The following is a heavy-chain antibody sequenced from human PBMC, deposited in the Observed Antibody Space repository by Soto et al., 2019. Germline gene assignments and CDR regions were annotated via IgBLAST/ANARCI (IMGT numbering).Heavy chain of an antibody. J-gene: IGHJ6*02. D-gene: IGHD5-18*01. Sequence: GASVKVSCKASGYTFTGYYMHWVRQAPGQGLEWMGWINPNSGGTNYAQKFQGWVTMTRDTSISTAYMELSRLRSDDTAVYYCAREGYVAAMELYYYYGMDVWGQGTTVTVSS. V-gene: IGHV1-2*04. CDR2: INPNSGGT. CDR3: AREGYVAAMELYYYYGMDV. CDR1: GYTFTGYY.